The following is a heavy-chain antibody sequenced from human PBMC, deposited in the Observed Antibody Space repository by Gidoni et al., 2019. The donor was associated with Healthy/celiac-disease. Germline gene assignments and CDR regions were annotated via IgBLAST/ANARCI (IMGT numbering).Heavy chain of an antibody. J-gene: IGHJ4*02. CDR1: GFTFSSYA. CDR2: ISGSGGST. Sequence: EVQLLESGGGLVQPGGSLRLSCAASGFTFSSYAMSWVRQAPGKGLEWVSAISGSGGSTYYADSVKGRFTISRDNSKNTLYLQMNSLRAEDTAVYYCASSPVGYCSGGSCYYFDYWGQGTLVTVSS. V-gene: IGHV3-23*01. D-gene: IGHD2-15*01. CDR3: ASSPVGYCSGGSCYYFDY.